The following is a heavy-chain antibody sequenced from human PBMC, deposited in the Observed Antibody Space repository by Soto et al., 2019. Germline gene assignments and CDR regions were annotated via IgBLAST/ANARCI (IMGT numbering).Heavy chain of an antibody. J-gene: IGHJ4*02. CDR1: GFTFSSYS. V-gene: IGHV3-21*01. D-gene: IGHD3-22*01. CDR3: ARSSTHSSGYYYNY. Sequence: GGSLRLSCAASGFTFSSYSMNWVRQAPGKGLEWVSSISSSSSYIYYADSVKGRFTISRDNAKNSLYLQMNSLRAEDTAVYYCARSSTHSSGYYYNYWGQGTLVTVSS. CDR2: ISSSSSYI.